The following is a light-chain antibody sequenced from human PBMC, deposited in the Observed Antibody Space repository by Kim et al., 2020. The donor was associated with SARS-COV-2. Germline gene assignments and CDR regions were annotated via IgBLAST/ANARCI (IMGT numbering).Light chain of an antibody. Sequence: PGERATLSCRASQSVSTNLAWYQHKAGQPPRLLIYGASTRATGVPARFSGSGSGTDFTLTVSSLQSEDFAVYYCHQYNDWPPGDTFGQGTKVDIK. CDR3: HQYNDWPPGDT. J-gene: IGKJ2*01. V-gene: IGKV3-15*01. CDR2: GAS. CDR1: QSVSTN.